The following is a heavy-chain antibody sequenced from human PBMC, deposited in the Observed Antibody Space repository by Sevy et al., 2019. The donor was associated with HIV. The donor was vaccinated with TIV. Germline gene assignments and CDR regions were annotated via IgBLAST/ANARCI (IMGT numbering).Heavy chain of an antibody. CDR1: GFTVSSNY. J-gene: IGHJ4*02. CDR3: ARGSHGYDYVWGSYYFDY. V-gene: IGHV3-53*01. Sequence: GGSLRLSCAASGFTVSSNYMSWVRQAPGKGLEWVSVIYSGGSTYYADSVKGRFTIYRDNSKNTLYLQMNSLRAEDMAVYYCARGSHGYDYVWGSYYFDYWGQGTLVTVSS. CDR2: IYSGGST. D-gene: IGHD3-16*01.